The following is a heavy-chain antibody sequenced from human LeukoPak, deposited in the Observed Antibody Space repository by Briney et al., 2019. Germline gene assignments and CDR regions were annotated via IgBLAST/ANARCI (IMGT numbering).Heavy chain of an antibody. CDR1: GGSISSYS. V-gene: IGHV4-4*07. CDR3: ARAYYSTSFYPY. D-gene: IGHD2-2*01. CDR2: MYTSGST. Sequence: SETLSLTCTVSGGSISSYSWSWIRQPAVKGLEWIGRMYTSGSTKYNPSLKSRVTISVDASKNQFSLNLTSVTAADTAVYYCARAYYSTSFYPYWGQRTSVTVSS. J-gene: IGHJ4*02.